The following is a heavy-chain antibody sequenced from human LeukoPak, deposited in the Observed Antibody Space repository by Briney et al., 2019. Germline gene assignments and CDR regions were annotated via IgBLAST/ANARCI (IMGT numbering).Heavy chain of an antibody. CDR3: ARDGDSYGYTFAMY. D-gene: IGHD5-18*01. CDR1: GFTFSSYS. V-gene: IGHV3-21*01. J-gene: IGHJ4*02. Sequence: PGGSLRLSCAASGFTFSSYSMNWVRQAPGKGLEWVSSISSSSSYIYYADSVKGRFTISRDNAKNSLYLQMTSLRAEDTAVYSCARDGDSYGYTFAMYSGQGTLVTVSS. CDR2: ISSSSSYI.